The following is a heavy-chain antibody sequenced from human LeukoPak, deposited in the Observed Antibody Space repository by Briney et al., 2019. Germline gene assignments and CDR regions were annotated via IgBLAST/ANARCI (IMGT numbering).Heavy chain of an antibody. CDR3: AKGVGATGDAFDI. CDR1: GFIFNNYA. J-gene: IGHJ3*02. Sequence: GGSLRLSCAASGFIFNNYAMHWVRQAPGKGLEWVAVISDDGSNKYYADYVKGRFTISRDNSKSTLFLQMNSLRGEDTAVYYCAKGVGATGDAFDIWGQGTMVTVSS. CDR2: ISDDGSNK. D-gene: IGHD1-26*01. V-gene: IGHV3-30-3*01.